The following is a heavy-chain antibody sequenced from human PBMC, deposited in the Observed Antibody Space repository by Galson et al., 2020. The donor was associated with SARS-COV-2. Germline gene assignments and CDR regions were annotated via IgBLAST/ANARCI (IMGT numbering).Heavy chain of an antibody. CDR1: GFTFSSYV. CDR2: VSGGGDAT. D-gene: IGHD1-26*01. J-gene: IGHJ1*01. V-gene: IGHV3-23*01. CDR3: AKIRVSGSLDQYFEH. Sequence: GESLMISCAASGFTFSSYVMNWVRQAPGKGLEWISAVSGGGDATYYVDSVKGRFTISRDNSKNMLSLQMNSLRADDTAVYYCAKIRVSGSLDQYFEHWGQGTLVTVSS.